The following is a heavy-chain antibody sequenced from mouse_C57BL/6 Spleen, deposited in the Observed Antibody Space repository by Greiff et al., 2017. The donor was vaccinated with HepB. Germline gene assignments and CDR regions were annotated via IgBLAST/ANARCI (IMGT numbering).Heavy chain of an antibody. J-gene: IGHJ2*01. CDR2: ISDGGSST. D-gene: IGHD5-1*01. CDR1: GFTFSSYA. Sequence: EVKLEESGGGLVKPGGSLKLSCAASGFTFSSYAMSWVRQTPEKRLEWVATISDGGSSTYYPDNVKGRFTISRDNAKNNLYLQMRHLKSEDTAMYYCARGTLYYFDYWGQGTTLTVSS. V-gene: IGHV5-4*03. CDR3: ARGTLYYFDY.